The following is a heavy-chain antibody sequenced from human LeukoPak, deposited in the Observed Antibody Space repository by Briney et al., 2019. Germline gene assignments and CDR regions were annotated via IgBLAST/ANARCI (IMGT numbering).Heavy chain of an antibody. Sequence: GGSLRLSCTASGFTFGDYSMNWVRPAPGKGLEWVGFIRSKAYAGTTEYAASVKGRFTLSRDDSKSIAYLQMNNLKTEDTAVYYCTRGRRATHDYWGQGTLVTVSS. CDR2: IRSKAYAGTT. D-gene: IGHD1-26*01. J-gene: IGHJ4*02. V-gene: IGHV3-49*04. CDR1: GFTFGDYS. CDR3: TRGRRATHDY.